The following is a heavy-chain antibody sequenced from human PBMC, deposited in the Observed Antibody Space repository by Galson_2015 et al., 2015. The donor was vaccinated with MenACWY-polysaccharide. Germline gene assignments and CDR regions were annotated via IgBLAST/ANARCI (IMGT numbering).Heavy chain of an antibody. V-gene: IGHV3-66*01. CDR1: AFTFSSNH. Sequence: SLRLSCAASAFTFSSNHMSRVRQAPGKGLEWVSVIYSGGSTYYADSVNGRFTISRDNSKNTLYLQMNSLIAEDTALYYCARLAVDNYFDYWGQGTLVAVSS. CDR2: IYSGGST. CDR3: ARLAVDNYFDY. J-gene: IGHJ4*02. D-gene: IGHD6-19*01.